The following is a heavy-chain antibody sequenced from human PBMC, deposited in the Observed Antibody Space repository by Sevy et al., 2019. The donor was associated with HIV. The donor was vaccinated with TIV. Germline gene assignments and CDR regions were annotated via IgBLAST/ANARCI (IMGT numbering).Heavy chain of an antibody. J-gene: IGHJ4*02. CDR1: GGSISGNTYY. Sequence: SETLSLTCTVSGGSISGNTYYWGWIRQPPGKGLEWIGNVYNGGSTYYNPSLKSRLTLWVDTSRNQFSLKLRSVTAADKAVYYCARLTNSGWYKIDYWGQGTLVTVSS. D-gene: IGHD6-19*01. CDR2: VYNGGST. CDR3: ARLTNSGWYKIDY. V-gene: IGHV4-39*01.